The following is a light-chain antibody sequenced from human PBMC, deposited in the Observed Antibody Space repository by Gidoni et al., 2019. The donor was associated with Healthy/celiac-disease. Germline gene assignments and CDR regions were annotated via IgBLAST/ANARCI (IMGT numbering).Light chain of an antibody. J-gene: IGKJ1*01. CDR1: QSVSSSY. CDR2: GAS. CDR3: QKYGSSPWT. Sequence: PGERATLSCRASQSVSSSYLAWYQQKPGQAPRLLIYGASSRATVIPDRFSGSGSVTDFTLTISRLEPEDFAVYYCQKYGSSPWTFGQGTKVEIK. V-gene: IGKV3-20*01.